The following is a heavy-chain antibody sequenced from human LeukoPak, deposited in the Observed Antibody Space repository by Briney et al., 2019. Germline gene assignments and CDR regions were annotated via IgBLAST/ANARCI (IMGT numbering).Heavy chain of an antibody. CDR3: ARGRWLQLGAFDI. CDR1: GYTFTGYY. J-gene: IGHJ3*02. Sequence: ASVKVSCKASGYTFTGYYMHWVRQAPGQGLEWMGRINPNSGGTNYAQKFQGRVTMTRDTSISTAYMELSRLRSDDTAVYYCARGRWLQLGAFDIWGQGTMVTVSS. CDR2: INPNSGGT. D-gene: IGHD5-24*01. V-gene: IGHV1-2*06.